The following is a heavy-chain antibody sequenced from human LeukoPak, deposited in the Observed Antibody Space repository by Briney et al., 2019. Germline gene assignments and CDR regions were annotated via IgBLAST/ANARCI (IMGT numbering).Heavy chain of an antibody. CDR3: AREEPDYYDFWSGYGYYFDY. Sequence: ASVKVSCKVSGYTLTELSMHWVRQAPGKGLEWMGGFDPEDGETIYAQKFQGRVTMTEDTSTDTAYMELSSLRSEDTAVYYCAREEPDYYDFWSGYGYYFDYWGQGTLVTVSS. D-gene: IGHD3-3*01. V-gene: IGHV1-24*01. J-gene: IGHJ4*02. CDR1: GYTLTELS. CDR2: FDPEDGET.